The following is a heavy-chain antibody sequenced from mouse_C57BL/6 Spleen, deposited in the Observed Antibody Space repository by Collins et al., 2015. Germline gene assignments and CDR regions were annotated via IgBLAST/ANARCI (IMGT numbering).Heavy chain of an antibody. CDR2: T. V-gene: IGHV1-54*01. CDR3: ARGGITDWYFDV. Sequence: TNYNEKFKGKATLTADTSSSTAYMQLSSLTSEDSAVYFCARGGITDWYFDVWGAGTTVTVSS. J-gene: IGHJ1*01. D-gene: IGHD2-4*01.